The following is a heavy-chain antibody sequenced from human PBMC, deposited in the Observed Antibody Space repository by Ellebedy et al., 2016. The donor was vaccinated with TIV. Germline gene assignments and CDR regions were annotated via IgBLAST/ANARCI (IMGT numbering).Heavy chain of an antibody. CDR3: ARDRSGGSGSYLPF. Sequence: GESLKISCAASGFTFSSFAVHWVRQAPGKGIEWVTVISSDGNYKYYADSVKGRFTISRDNSKNTLYLQMDSLRAADTAVYYCARDRSGGSGSYLPFWGQGTVVTVSS. CDR2: ISSDGNYK. CDR1: GFTFSSFA. D-gene: IGHD3-10*01. J-gene: IGHJ4*02. V-gene: IGHV3-30*01.